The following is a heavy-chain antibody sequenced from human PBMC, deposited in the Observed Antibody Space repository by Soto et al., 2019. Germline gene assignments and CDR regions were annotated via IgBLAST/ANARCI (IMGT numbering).Heavy chain of an antibody. CDR2: ISPKNGGT. D-gene: IGHD3-10*01. Sequence: QVQVDQSGAEVKKPGASVKISCKASGHTLVNHYVQWVRQAPGQGLEWMGWISPKNGGTVSAQKFQGRLTMTRDTSISTVYMDLSGLTSDDTALYYCGRDDYGIFPYWGQGSLVTVSS. V-gene: IGHV1-2*02. J-gene: IGHJ4*02. CDR3: GRDDYGIFPY. CDR1: GHTLVNHY.